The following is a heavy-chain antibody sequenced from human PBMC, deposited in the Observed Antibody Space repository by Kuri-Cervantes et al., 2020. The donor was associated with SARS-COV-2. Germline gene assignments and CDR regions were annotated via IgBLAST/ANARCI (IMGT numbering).Heavy chain of an antibody. D-gene: IGHD5-24*01. CDR3: ARGEMATIGIDY. J-gene: IGHJ4*02. V-gene: IGHV4-34*01. CDR1: GGSFSGYY. CDR2: INHSGST. Sequence: SETLSLTCAVYGGSFSGYYWSWIRQPPGKGLEWIGEINHSGSTNYNPSLKSRVTISVDTSKNQFSLKLSSVTAADTAVYYCARGEMATIGIDYWGQGTLVTVSS.